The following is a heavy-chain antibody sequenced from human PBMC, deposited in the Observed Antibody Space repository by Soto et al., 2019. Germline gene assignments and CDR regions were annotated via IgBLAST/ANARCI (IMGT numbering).Heavy chain of an antibody. D-gene: IGHD4-17*01. CDR1: GFSFSSYG. V-gene: IGHV3-30*18. CDR2: ISYHGVNK. CDR3: GKYSDYGDHRDWFDP. Sequence: QVQLVESGGGVVYPGRSLRLSCTASGFSFSSYGVHWVRQAPGKGLEWVAVISYHGVNKYYADSVNGRFTISRDNSKSMVVLQMNSLRVEDTAVYYCGKYSDYGDHRDWFDPWGQGTLVTVSS. J-gene: IGHJ5*02.